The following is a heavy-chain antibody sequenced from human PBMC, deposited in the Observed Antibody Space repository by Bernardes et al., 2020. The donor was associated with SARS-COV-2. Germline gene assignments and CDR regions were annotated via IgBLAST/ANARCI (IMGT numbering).Heavy chain of an antibody. CDR2: VSDSGDT. CDR1: GFTVDTFA. V-gene: IGHV3-23*01. CDR3: AKDYCGADCDFFDY. Sequence: GGSLRLSCAASGFTVDTFAMSWVRQIPGRGLEWVSGVSDSGDTYYADAVRGRFTISRDNSKNILFLQMNDLRAEDTAVYYCAKDYCGADCDFFDYWGQGTVVTVSS. D-gene: IGHD2-21*02. J-gene: IGHJ4*02.